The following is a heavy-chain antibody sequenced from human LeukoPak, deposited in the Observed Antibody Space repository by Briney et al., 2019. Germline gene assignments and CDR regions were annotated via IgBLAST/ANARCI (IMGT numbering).Heavy chain of an antibody. CDR2: INPNSGGT. Sequence: ASVKVSCKASGYTFTSYGISWVRQAPGQGLEWMGWINPNSGGTNYAQKFQGRVTMTRDTSISTAYMELSSLRSEDTAVYYCATDQSGSYGFDPWGQGTLVTVSS. D-gene: IGHD1-26*01. CDR3: ATDQSGSYGFDP. J-gene: IGHJ5*02. CDR1: GYTFTSYG. V-gene: IGHV1-2*02.